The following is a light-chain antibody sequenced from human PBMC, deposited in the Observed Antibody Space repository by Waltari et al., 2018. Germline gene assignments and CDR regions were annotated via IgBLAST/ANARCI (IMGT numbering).Light chain of an antibody. V-gene: IGKV2-30*02. J-gene: IGKJ2*01. CDR1: QSLVHSDGNTH. Sequence: DGVVTQAPLSLPVTLGQAAAISCKSSQSLVHSDGNTHLNWFQQRPGQAPRRLMYRVSKRDSGVPDRFSGSGSGTDFTLKISRVEAEDVGVYYCMQGTHWPYTFGQGTKLDIK. CDR2: RVS. CDR3: MQGTHWPYT.